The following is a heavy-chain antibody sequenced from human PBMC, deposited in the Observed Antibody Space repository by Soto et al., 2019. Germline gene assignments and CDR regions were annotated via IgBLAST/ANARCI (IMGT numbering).Heavy chain of an antibody. CDR3: AAAVVVAASYYGMDV. J-gene: IGHJ6*02. CDR1: GYTFTSYG. V-gene: IGHV1-18*01. Sequence: ASVKVSCKASGYTFTSYGISWVRQAPGQGLEWMGWISAYNGNTNYAQKFQGWVTMTRDTSISTAYMELSRLRSDDTAVYYCAAAVVVAASYYGMDVWGQGTTVTVSS. CDR2: ISAYNGNT. D-gene: IGHD2-15*01.